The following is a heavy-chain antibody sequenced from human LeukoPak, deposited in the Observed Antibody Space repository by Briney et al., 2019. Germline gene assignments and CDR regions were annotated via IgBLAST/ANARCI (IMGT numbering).Heavy chain of an antibody. Sequence: PGGSLSLSCAASGFTFSSYGMHWVRQAPGKGLEWVAVISYDGSNKYYADSVKGRFTISRDNSKNTLYLQMNSLRAEDTAVYYCAKDLHSGSYYGAFDIWGQGTMVTVSS. CDR1: GFTFSSYG. CDR2: ISYDGSNK. J-gene: IGHJ3*02. CDR3: AKDLHSGSYYGAFDI. V-gene: IGHV3-30*18. D-gene: IGHD1-26*01.